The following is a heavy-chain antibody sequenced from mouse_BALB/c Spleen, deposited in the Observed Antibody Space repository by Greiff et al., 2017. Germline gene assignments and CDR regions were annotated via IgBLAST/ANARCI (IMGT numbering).Heavy chain of an antibody. Sequence: EVKLMESGGGLVQPGGSLKLSCAASGFDFSRYWMSWVRQAPGKGLEWIGEINPDSSTINYTPSLKDKFIISRDNAKNTLYLQMSKVRSEDTALYYCARRDYDGWYFDVWGAGTTVTVSS. CDR2: INPDSSTI. CDR3: ARRDYDGWYFDV. V-gene: IGHV4-1*02. J-gene: IGHJ1*01. D-gene: IGHD2-4*01. CDR1: GFDFSRYW.